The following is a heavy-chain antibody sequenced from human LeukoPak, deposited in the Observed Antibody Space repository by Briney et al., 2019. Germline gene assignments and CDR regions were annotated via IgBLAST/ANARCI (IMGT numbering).Heavy chain of an antibody. J-gene: IGHJ4*02. V-gene: IGHV1-18*01. CDR2: ISAYNGNT. Sequence: ASVKVSCKASGYTFTSYGISWVRQAPGQGLEWMGWISAYNGNTNYAQKLQGRVTMTTDTSTSTAYMELRSLRSDDTAVYYCAKAPMSGYSGLFDYWGQGTLVTVSS. D-gene: IGHD6-13*01. CDR3: AKAPMSGYSGLFDY. CDR1: GYTFTSYG.